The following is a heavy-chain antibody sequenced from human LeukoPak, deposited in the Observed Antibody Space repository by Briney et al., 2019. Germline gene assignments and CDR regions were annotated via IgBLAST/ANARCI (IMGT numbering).Heavy chain of an antibody. V-gene: IGHV4-59*01. CDR3: ARAHGGNFYYFDY. Sequence: SETLSLTCTVSGGSISSYYWSWIRQPPGKGLEWIGYVYYSGSTNYNPSLKSRVTSSVDTSKNQFSLKLSSVTAADTAVYYCARAHGGNFYYFDYWGQGTLVTVSS. J-gene: IGHJ4*02. D-gene: IGHD4-23*01. CDR1: GGSISSYY. CDR2: VYYSGST.